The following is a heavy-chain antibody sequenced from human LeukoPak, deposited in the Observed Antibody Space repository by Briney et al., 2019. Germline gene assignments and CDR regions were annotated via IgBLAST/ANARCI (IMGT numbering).Heavy chain of an antibody. J-gene: IGHJ4*02. CDR1: GYTFTSYA. V-gene: IGHV1-2*04. CDR3: ARVRFLESNQFDY. CDR2: INPNSGGT. Sequence: VASVKVSCKASGYTFTSYAMHWVRQAPGQGLEWMGWINPNSGGTNYAQKFQGWVTMTRDTSISTAYMELSRLRSDDTAVYYCARVRFLESNQFDYWGQGTLVTVSS. D-gene: IGHD3-3*01.